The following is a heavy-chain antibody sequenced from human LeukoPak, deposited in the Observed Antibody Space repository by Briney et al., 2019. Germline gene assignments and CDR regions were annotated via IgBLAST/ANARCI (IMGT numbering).Heavy chain of an antibody. CDR1: GYTFTGYY. V-gene: IGHV1-2*02. CDR2: INPNSGGT. D-gene: IGHD2-15*01. J-gene: IGHJ4*02. Sequence: GESLKISCKASGYTFTGYYMHWVRQAPGQGLEWMGWINPNSGGTNYAQKFQGRVTMTRDTSISTAYMELSRLRSDDTAVYYCARGGFVFVVVAAHIDYWGQGTLVTVSS. CDR3: ARGGFVFVVVAAHIDY.